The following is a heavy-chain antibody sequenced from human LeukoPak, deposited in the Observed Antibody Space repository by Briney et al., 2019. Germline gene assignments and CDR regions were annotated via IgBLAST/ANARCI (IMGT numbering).Heavy chain of an antibody. CDR2: ISAYNGNT. J-gene: IGHJ4*02. V-gene: IGHV1-18*01. CDR3: VRDHGLSPAGTVSPFDY. CDR1: GYTFSTYG. Sequence: ASVKVSCKASGYTFSTYGIRWLRQAPGQGLEWLGWISAYNGNTNYAQNLQDRVVMTTDTSTRTAYMELRSLRSDDTAVYYCVRDHGLSPAGTVSPFDYWGQGILVTVSS. D-gene: IGHD6-13*01.